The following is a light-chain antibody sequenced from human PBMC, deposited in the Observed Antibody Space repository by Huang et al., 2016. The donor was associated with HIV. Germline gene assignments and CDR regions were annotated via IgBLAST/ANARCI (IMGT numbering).Light chain of an antibody. Sequence: DIQMTQSPSSLSASVGDRVTIACRASQSIRKFVNWYQQKPGEAPKLLMHSASSLQSGVPSRFSGSGSGTDFTLTITSLQPEDFATYYCQQTDNIPRTFGQGTKVVIK. CDR1: QSIRKF. V-gene: IGKV1-39*01. CDR3: QQTDNIPRT. CDR2: SAS. J-gene: IGKJ1*01.